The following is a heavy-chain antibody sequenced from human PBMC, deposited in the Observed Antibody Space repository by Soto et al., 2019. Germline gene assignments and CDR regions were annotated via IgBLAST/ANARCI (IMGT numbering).Heavy chain of an antibody. CDR1: GFTFSSYA. Sequence: GGSLRLSCAASGFTFSSYAMTWVRQAPGKGLEWVSTITGSGVGTHYADSVKGRFTISRDNSKNTLYLHINSLRAVDTAVYYCAKDRPPGSGWYYFDYWGQGTLVTVSS. CDR2: ITGSGVGT. V-gene: IGHV3-23*01. D-gene: IGHD6-19*01. J-gene: IGHJ4*02. CDR3: AKDRPPGSGWYYFDY.